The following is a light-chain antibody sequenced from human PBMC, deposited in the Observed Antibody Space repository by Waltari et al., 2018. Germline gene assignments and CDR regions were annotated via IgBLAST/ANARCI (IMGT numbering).Light chain of an antibody. CDR2: IHTDGSR. V-gene: IGLV4-69*01. Sequence: TGKCPGYLMEIHTDGSRIKGGGIPDRCSGSSAGAERSLIISGLQSDDEADYYCQTWGSGIQVFGGGTKLTVL. J-gene: IGLJ3*02. CDR3: QTWGSGIQV.